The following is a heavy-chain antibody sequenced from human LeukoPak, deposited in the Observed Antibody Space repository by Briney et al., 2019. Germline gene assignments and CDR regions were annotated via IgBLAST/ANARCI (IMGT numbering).Heavy chain of an antibody. D-gene: IGHD2-15*01. V-gene: IGHV4-34*01. CDR3: ARDQGVLS. CDR1: GGSFSGYY. CDR2: INHSGST. J-gene: IGHJ4*02. Sequence: SETLSLTCAVYGGSFSGYYWSWIRQPPGKGLEWIGEINHSGSTNYNPSLKSRVTISVDTSKNQFSLKLSSVTAADTAVYYCARDQGVLSWGQGTLVTVSS.